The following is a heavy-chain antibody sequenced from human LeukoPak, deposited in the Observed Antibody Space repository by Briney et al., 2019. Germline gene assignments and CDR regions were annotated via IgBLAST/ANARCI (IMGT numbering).Heavy chain of an antibody. D-gene: IGHD2-2*01. V-gene: IGHV3-21*01. CDR1: GFTFSSYT. CDR3: ARDSRCSSTSCYADFYHYYYYGMDV. CDR2: ISSSRSYI. Sequence: PGRSLRLSCAASGFTFSSYTMHWVRQAPGKGLEWVSSISSSRSYIYYADAVKGRFTISRDNAKNSLYLQITSLRAEDTAVYYCARDSRCSSTSCYADFYHYYYYGMDVWGQGTTVTVSS. J-gene: IGHJ6*02.